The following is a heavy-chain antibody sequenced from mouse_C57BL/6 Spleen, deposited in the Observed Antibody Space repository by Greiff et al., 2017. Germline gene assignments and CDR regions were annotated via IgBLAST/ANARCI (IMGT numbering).Heavy chain of an antibody. CDR2: ISSGSSTI. J-gene: IGHJ3*01. CDR3: ARRYCAYDGFAS. D-gene: IGHD2-2*01. V-gene: IGHV5-17*01. CDR1: GFTFSDYG. Sequence: DVHLVESGGGLVKPGGSLKLSCAASGFTFSDYGMHWVRQAPEKGLEWVAYISSGSSTIYYADTVKGRFTISRDNAKNTLFLQMTSLRSEDTAMYYCARRYCAYDGFASWGQVNLVTVSA.